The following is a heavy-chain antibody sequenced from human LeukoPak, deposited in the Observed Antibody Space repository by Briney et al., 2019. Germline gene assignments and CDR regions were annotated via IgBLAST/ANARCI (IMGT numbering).Heavy chain of an antibody. CDR1: GGSISSGDYY. CDR2: IYYSGST. D-gene: IGHD3-3*01. Sequence: PSQTLSLTCTVSGGSISSGDYYWSWIRQPPGKGLEWIGYIYYSGSTYYNPSLKSRVTISVDTSKNQFSLKLSSVTAADTAVYYCARDTRFWSGYAYFDFWGQGILVTVSS. V-gene: IGHV4-30-4*08. J-gene: IGHJ4*02. CDR3: ARDTRFWSGYAYFDF.